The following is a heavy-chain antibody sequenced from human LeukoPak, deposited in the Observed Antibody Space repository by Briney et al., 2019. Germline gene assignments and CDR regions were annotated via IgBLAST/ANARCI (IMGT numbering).Heavy chain of an antibody. J-gene: IGHJ4*02. CDR1: GFTFSSYA. CDR2: ISGSGGST. D-gene: IGHD6-13*01. Sequence: QPGGSLRLSCAASGFTFSSYAMSWVRQAPGKGLEWVSAISGSGGSTYYADSVKGRFTVSRDNAKNSLYLQMNSLRAEDTAVYFCASQYTSSRIFDDWGQGTLVTVSS. CDR3: ASQYTSSRIFDD. V-gene: IGHV3-23*01.